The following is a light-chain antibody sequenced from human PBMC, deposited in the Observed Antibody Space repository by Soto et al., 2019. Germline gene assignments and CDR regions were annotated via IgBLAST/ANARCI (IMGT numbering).Light chain of an antibody. CDR1: QSVSSN. V-gene: IGKV3-15*01. CDR3: QQYNNWPWT. CDR2: GAS. J-gene: IGKJ1*01. Sequence: EIVMTQSPATLSVSPGERATLSCRASQSVSSNLAWYQQKPGQAPRLITYGASTRATGIPARFSGSGSGTEFTLTISSLQSEDFAVYYCQQYNNWPWTFGQGTKVEIK.